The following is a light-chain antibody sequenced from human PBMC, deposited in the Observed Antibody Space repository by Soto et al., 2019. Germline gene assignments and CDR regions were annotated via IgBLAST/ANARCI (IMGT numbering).Light chain of an antibody. CDR1: QSVRDSY. Sequence: EIVLTQSPGTLSLSPGETATLSCRASQSVRDSYLAWYQQKRGQAPRLLIYGASNRATGIPDKFRGSGSGADFTLTISRLEPEDFAVYYCQHYGTAPPRYVFGQGTKLEIK. CDR3: QHYGTAPPRYV. V-gene: IGKV3-20*01. CDR2: GAS. J-gene: IGKJ2*01.